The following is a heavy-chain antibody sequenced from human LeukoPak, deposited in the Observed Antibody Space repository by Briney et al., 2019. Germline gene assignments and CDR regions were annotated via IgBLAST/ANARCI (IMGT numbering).Heavy chain of an antibody. Sequence: GGSLRLSCAASGFTVSSHYMTWVRQAPGKGLEYVSIIYSDGNTYYADSVRGRFTLSRGNSKNTLYLQMNSLRAEDTAVYYCARDPNYAESSDPWGQGTLVTVSS. CDR2: IYSDGNT. V-gene: IGHV3-53*01. J-gene: IGHJ5*02. CDR3: ARDPNYAESSDP. D-gene: IGHD3-16*01. CDR1: GFTVSSHY.